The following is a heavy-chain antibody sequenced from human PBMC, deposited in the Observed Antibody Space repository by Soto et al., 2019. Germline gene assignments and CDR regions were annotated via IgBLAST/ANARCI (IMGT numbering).Heavy chain of an antibody. Sequence: QVQLVESGGGVVQPGRSLRLSCAASGFTFSSYAMHWVRQAPGKGLEWVAVISYDESNKYYADSVKGRFTISRDNSKNTLYLQVNRLSYGGTAVYSCGRDGAISSSSTVQHWGQGTLVAVSS. J-gene: IGHJ1*01. CDR3: GRDGAISSSSTVQH. CDR2: ISYDESNK. CDR1: GFTFSSYA. V-gene: IGHV3-30-3*01. D-gene: IGHD6-13*01.